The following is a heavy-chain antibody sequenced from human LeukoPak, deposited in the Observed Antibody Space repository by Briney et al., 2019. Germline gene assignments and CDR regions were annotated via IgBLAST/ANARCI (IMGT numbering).Heavy chain of an antibody. CDR1: GFTFSSCA. Sequence: GRSLRLSCAASGFTFSSCAMHWVRQAPGKGLEWVAVISYDGSNKYYADSVKGRFTISRDNSKNTLYLQMNSLRAEDTAVYYCARAIVVVVAADYWGQGTLVTVSS. CDR3: ARAIVVVVAADY. J-gene: IGHJ4*02. V-gene: IGHV3-30-3*01. CDR2: ISYDGSNK. D-gene: IGHD2-15*01.